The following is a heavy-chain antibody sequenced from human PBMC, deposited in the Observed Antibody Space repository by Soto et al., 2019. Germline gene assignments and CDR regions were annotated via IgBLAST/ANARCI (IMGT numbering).Heavy chain of an antibody. CDR2: IYDSGST. CDR1: GYSIRNRNYY. J-gene: IGHJ5*02. V-gene: IGHV4-61*05. Sequence: SETLSLTCAFFGYSIRNRNYYWAWIRQPPGKGLEWIVYIYDSGSTNYNPSLKSRVTISVDTSKNQFSLKLSSVTAADTAVYYCARGGHYDILTGYYSNWFDPWGQGTLVTVSS. D-gene: IGHD3-9*01. CDR3: ARGGHYDILTGYYSNWFDP.